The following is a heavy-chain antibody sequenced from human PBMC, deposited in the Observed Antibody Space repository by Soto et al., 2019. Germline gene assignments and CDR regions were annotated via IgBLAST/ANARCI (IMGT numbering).Heavy chain of an antibody. Sequence: QVQLQESGPGLVKPSQTLSLTCTVSGGSISGTFYWHWIRQHPGKGLEWIGYIHNSGNNYYNPSLKSRVTMSVDTSKNQFSLKLNSVTAADTAVYYCARDRWGYGIDYWGQGTPVTVSS. J-gene: IGHJ4*02. D-gene: IGHD2-21*01. CDR1: GGSISGTFY. CDR3: ARDRWGYGIDY. V-gene: IGHV4-31*03. CDR2: IHNSGNN.